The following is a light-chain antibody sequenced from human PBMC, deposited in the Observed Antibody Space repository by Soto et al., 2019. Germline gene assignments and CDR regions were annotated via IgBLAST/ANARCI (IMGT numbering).Light chain of an antibody. Sequence: IVLTQSPGTLSLSPGERATLSCRASQSVSSSYLAWYQQKPGQAPRLLIYGASSRATGIPDRFSGSGSGTDFTLTSSRLEPEDFVVYYCQQYGSSPFTFGPGTKVHIK. V-gene: IGKV3-20*01. J-gene: IGKJ3*01. CDR2: GAS. CDR3: QQYGSSPFT. CDR1: QSVSSSY.